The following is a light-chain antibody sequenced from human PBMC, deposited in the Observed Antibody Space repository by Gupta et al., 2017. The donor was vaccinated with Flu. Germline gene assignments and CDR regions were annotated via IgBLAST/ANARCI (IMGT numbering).Light chain of an antibody. CDR2: NSS. CDR3: LQYGNYPYT. Sequence: GDRFTITCQAIQNINIWLNWYQQKPGKAPELLIYNSSTLNTGVPSTFSGSGSVTNFTFTISSLQPEDFATYYCLQYGNYPYTFGRGTKVDIK. V-gene: IGKV1-33*01. CDR1: QNINIW. J-gene: IGKJ2*01.